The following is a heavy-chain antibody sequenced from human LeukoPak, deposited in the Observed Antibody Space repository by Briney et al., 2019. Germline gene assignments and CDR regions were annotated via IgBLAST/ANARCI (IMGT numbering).Heavy chain of an antibody. D-gene: IGHD3-10*01. Sequence: GASVKVSCKASGYTFTGYYMHWVRQAPGQGLEWMGWINPNSGGTNYAQKFQERVTITRDMSTSTAYMELSSLRSEDTAVYYCAASEVWFGSYDYWGQGTLVTVSS. CDR3: AASEVWFGSYDY. J-gene: IGHJ4*02. V-gene: IGHV1-2*02. CDR2: INPNSGGT. CDR1: GYTFTGYY.